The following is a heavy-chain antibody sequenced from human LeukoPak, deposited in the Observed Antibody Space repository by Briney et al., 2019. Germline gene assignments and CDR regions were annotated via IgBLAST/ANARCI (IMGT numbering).Heavy chain of an antibody. D-gene: IGHD3-22*01. CDR2: ISYDGSNK. Sequence: GGSMRLSCAASGFTFSSYAMHWIRQAPGKGLEWVAVISYDGSNKYYADSVKGRFTISRDNSKNTLYLQMNSLRAEDTAVYYCARDLIGYYYDSSGLDYWGQGTLVTVSS. CDR3: ARDLIGYYYDSSGLDY. J-gene: IGHJ4*02. CDR1: GFTFSSYA. V-gene: IGHV3-30*04.